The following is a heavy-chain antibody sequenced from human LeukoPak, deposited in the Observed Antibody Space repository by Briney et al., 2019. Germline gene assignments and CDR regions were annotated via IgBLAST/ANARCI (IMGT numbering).Heavy chain of an antibody. J-gene: IGHJ5*02. Sequence: SETLSLTCTVSGGSISSYYWSWIRQPAGKGLEWIGRIYTSGSTNYNPSLKSRVTMSVDTSKNQFSLKLSSVTAADTAVYYCARGSYYYDSSGYYSKLDPWGQGTLVTVSS. CDR2: IYTSGST. CDR3: ARGSYYYDSSGYYSKLDP. D-gene: IGHD3-22*01. CDR1: GGSISSYY. V-gene: IGHV4-4*07.